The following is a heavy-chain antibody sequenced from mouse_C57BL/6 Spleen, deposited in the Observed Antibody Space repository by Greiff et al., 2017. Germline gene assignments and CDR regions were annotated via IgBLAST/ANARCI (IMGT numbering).Heavy chain of an antibody. CDR2: IWRGGGT. Sequence: QVQLQQSGPGLVQPSQSLSITCTVSGFSLTSYGVHWVRQSPGKGLEWLGVIWRGGGTDYNAAFMSSLSITKDHSKSQVFFKMNSLQADDTAIYYCAKKRGDGSSYGYFDVWGTGTTVTVSS. V-gene: IGHV2-5*01. D-gene: IGHD1-1*01. J-gene: IGHJ1*03. CDR3: AKKRGDGSSYGYFDV. CDR1: GFSLTSYG.